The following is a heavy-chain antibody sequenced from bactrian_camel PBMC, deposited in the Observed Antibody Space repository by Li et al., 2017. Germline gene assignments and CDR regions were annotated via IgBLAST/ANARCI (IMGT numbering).Heavy chain of an antibody. D-gene: IGHD4*01. CDR1: GYSGYC. V-gene: IGHV3S26*01. Sequence: HVQLVESGGGSVQAGGSLRLSCAASGYSGYCMGWFRQAPGKEREGVAAVDSARGGTTSYAGSAQGRFTISLDNAKNTLYLQMSSLKPEDTAVYYCVRDLLDYYNEKDVGYWGQGTQVTVS. J-gene: IGHJ6*01. CDR2: VDSARGGTT. CDR3: VRDLLDYYNEKDVGY.